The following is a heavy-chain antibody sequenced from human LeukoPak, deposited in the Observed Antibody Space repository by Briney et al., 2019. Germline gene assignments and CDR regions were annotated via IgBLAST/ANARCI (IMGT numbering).Heavy chain of an antibody. J-gene: IGHJ4*02. V-gene: IGHV4-59*12. Sequence: PSETLSLTCTVSGGSISSYYWSWIRQPPGKGLEWIGYIYYSGSTNYNPSLKSRVTISVDTSKNQFSLKPSSVTAADTPVYYCARTAMVTYFDYWGQGTLVTVSS. CDR1: GGSISSYY. CDR2: IYYSGST. D-gene: IGHD5-18*01. CDR3: ARTAMVTYFDY.